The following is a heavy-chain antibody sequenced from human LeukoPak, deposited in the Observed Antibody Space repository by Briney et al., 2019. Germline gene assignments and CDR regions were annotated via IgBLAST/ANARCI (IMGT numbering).Heavy chain of an antibody. V-gene: IGHV4-59*08. J-gene: IGHJ3*02. CDR1: GGSISSYY. Sequence: SETLSLTCTVSGGSISSYYWSWIRQPPGKGLEWIGYIYYSGSTNYNPSLESRVTISVDTSKNQFSLKLSSVTAADTAVYYCARWLHLNPLPHDAFDIWGQGTMVTVSS. CDR2: IYYSGST. CDR3: ARWLHLNPLPHDAFDI. D-gene: IGHD5-24*01.